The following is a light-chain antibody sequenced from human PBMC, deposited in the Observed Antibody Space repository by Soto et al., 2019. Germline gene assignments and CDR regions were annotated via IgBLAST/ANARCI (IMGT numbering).Light chain of an antibody. CDR2: GAS. CDR1: QSVSSSY. CDR3: QQYGSSPPLT. Sequence: EIVLTQSPGTLSLSPGERATLSCRASQSVSSSYLAWYQQKPGQAPRLLIYGASSRATGIPDRFSGSGPGTDFTLTISRLEPEDFAVYYCQQYGSSPPLTFGQGTRLEIK. J-gene: IGKJ5*01. V-gene: IGKV3-20*01.